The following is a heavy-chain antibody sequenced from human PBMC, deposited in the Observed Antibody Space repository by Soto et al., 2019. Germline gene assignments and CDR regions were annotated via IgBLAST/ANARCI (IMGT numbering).Heavy chain of an antibody. Sequence: EVQLLDSGGGLVQPGGSLRLSCAASGFAFDINGMTWVRQVPGKGLEWVSAISAGGGTTYYVDPVKGRFTISRDNSKNMLYLQMNSLRAEDTAVYYCAKVRRDFAWLSELDYFDYWGQGTPVTVSS. V-gene: IGHV3-23*01. D-gene: IGHD3-9*01. CDR3: AKVRRDFAWLSELDYFDY. CDR1: GFAFDING. CDR2: ISAGGGTT. J-gene: IGHJ4*02.